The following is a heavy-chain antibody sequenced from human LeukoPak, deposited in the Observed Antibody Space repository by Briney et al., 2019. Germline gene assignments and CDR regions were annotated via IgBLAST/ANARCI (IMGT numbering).Heavy chain of an antibody. J-gene: IGHJ5*02. CDR3: ARGRTGNYGDYLPFFDP. D-gene: IGHD4-17*01. CDR2: IYYSGST. CDR1: GGSISSSSYY. Sequence: SETLSLTCTVSGGSISSSSYYWGWIRQPPGKGLEWIGSIYYSGSTYYNPSLKSRVTISVDTSKNQFSLKLSSVTAADTAVYYCARGRTGNYGDYLPFFDPWGQGTLVTVSS. V-gene: IGHV4-39*01.